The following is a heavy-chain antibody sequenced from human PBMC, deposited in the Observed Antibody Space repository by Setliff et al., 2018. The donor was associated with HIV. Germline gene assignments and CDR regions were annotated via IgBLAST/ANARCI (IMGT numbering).Heavy chain of an antibody. CDR3: ARAAAGNTGPFDL. CDR2: IYYSGST. V-gene: IGHV4-59*12. CDR1: GGSISSYY. Sequence: PSETLSLTCTVSGGSISSYYWSWIRQPPGKGLEWIGYIYYSGSTYYNPSLKSRVTMSVDTSKNQFSLKLTSVTASDTAVYYCARAAAGNTGPFDLWGQGSPVTVSS. J-gene: IGHJ4*02. D-gene: IGHD4-17*01.